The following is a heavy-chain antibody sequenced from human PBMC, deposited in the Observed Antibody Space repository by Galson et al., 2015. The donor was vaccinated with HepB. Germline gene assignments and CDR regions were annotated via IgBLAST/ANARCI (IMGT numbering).Heavy chain of an antibody. D-gene: IGHD2-21*02. CDR3: AKETPYGGGDCYSVSDV. CDR1: GFTFSTYA. CDR2: ISGSGATT. J-gene: IGHJ4*02. Sequence: SLRLSCAASGFTFSTYAITWVRQAPGKGLEWVSDISGSGATTFYADSVKGRFIIYRDNSKNTVYLQMNSLRADDTAIYYCAKETPYGGGDCYSVSDVWGQGTLVTVSS. V-gene: IGHV3-23*01.